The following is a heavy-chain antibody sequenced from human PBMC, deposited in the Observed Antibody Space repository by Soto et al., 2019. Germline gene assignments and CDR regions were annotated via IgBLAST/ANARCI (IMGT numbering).Heavy chain of an antibody. V-gene: IGHV3-64*04. CDR2: ISSNGGST. CDR3: AKDLPRWRVGLVISPWGSFES. Sequence: PGGSLRLSCSASGFTFSSYAMHWVRQAPGKGLEYVSAISSNGGSTYYADSVKGRFTISRDNSKNTLYLQMNSLRAEDTAVYYCAKDLPRWRVGLVISPWGSFESWGKGKMVSV. CDR1: GFTFSSYA. J-gene: IGHJ3*02. D-gene: IGHD3-3*01.